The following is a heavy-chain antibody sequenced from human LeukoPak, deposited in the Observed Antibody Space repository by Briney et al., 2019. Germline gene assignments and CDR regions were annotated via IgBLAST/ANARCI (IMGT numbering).Heavy chain of an antibody. Sequence: ASVRDSCKASGYTFSGYQIHWVRQAPGQGLEWMGWVRPNSGGPIYAQNFQGRVTMTRDTSISTAFMELSRLISDDTAVYYCAREDYYGSGRTKYYYGMDVWGQGTTVTVSS. J-gene: IGHJ6*02. CDR3: AREDYYGSGRTKYYYGMDV. CDR2: VRPNSGGP. V-gene: IGHV1-2*02. D-gene: IGHD3-10*01. CDR1: GYTFSGYQ.